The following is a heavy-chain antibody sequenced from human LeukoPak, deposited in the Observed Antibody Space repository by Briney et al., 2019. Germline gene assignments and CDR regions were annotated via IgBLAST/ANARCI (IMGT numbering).Heavy chain of an antibody. Sequence: GGSLRLSCASSRFLFSSHWMSWVRQAPGKGLEWVGNIKQDGSEKYYVDSVKGRFTISRDNAKNSLYLQMNGLRAEDTAVYYCAREGYQFLSNNYYYYIDVWGKGTTVTVSS. V-gene: IGHV3-7*01. J-gene: IGHJ6*03. CDR2: IKQDGSEK. D-gene: IGHD2-2*01. CDR1: RFLFSSHW. CDR3: AREGYQFLSNNYYYYIDV.